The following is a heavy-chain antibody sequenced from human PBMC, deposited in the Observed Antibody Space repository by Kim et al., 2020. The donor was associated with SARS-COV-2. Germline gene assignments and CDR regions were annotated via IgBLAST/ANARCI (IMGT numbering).Heavy chain of an antibody. D-gene: IGHD1-26*01. CDR1: GFTFDDYA. CDR2: ISWNSGSI. CDR3: AKVSHGSYYYYGMDV. Sequence: GGSLRLSCAASGFTFDDYAMHWVRQAPGKGLEWVSGISWNSGSIGYADSVKGRFTISRDNAKNSLYLQMNSLRAEDTALYYCAKVSHGSYYYYGMDVWG. J-gene: IGHJ6*02. V-gene: IGHV3-9*01.